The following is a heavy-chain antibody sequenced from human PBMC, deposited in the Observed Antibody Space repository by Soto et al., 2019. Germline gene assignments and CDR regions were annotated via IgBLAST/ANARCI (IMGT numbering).Heavy chain of an antibody. CDR1: GASISSTNW. D-gene: IGHD6-19*01. CDR3: ARQGIAVAGRVYYYGMDV. Sequence: PSETLSLTCAVSGASISSTNWWTWVRQSPGKGLEWVGEIFHSGNTNYNPSLKTRVSVSLDTSKNQFSLKLSSVTAADTAVYYCARQGIAVAGRVYYYGMDVWGQGTTVTVSS. V-gene: IGHV4-4*02. J-gene: IGHJ6*02. CDR2: IFHSGNT.